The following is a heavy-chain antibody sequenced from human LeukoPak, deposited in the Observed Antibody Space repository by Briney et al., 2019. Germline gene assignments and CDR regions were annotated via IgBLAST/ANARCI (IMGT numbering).Heavy chain of an antibody. CDR2: ISSSSLYI. CDR3: AREYNGNYYRPFDY. Sequence: GGSLRLSCVASGFTFNAYTMNWVRQAPGKGLEWVSSISSSSLYIYYADSVKGRFTVSRDNAKNSLYLQMNSLRAEDTAVYYCAREYNGNYYRPFDYWGQGTLVTVSS. V-gene: IGHV3-21*01. D-gene: IGHD1-26*01. CDR1: GFTFNAYT. J-gene: IGHJ4*02.